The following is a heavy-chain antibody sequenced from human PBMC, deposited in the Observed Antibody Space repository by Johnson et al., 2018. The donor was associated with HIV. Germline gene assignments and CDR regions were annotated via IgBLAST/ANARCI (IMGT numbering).Heavy chain of an antibody. CDR1: GFSFSDYY. CDR2: ISSSGSTI. CDR3: ANYAGLGAFDI. D-gene: IGHD1-7*01. J-gene: IGHJ3*02. Sequence: QVQLVESGGGLVQPGGSLRLSCAASGFSFSDYYMNWIRQAPGKGLEWVSYISSSGSTIYYADSVKGRFTISRDNAKNSLYLQMSSLRAEDTAVYYCANYAGLGAFDIWGQGTMVTVSS. V-gene: IGHV3-11*04.